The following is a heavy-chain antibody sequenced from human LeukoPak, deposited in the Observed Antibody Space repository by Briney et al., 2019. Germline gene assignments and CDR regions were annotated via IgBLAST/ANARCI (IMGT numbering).Heavy chain of an antibody. CDR2: IWYDGSNK. J-gene: IGHJ3*01. Sequence: GRSLRLSCAASGFTFSSYGMHWVRQAPGKGLEWVAIIWYDGSNKYYADSVKGRVIISRDNSKNTLYLQMNSLRAEDTAVYYCAKGDSDTGTAMDAFDVWGQGTMVTVSS. CDR1: GFTFSSYG. V-gene: IGHV3-33*06. D-gene: IGHD5-18*01. CDR3: AKGDSDTGTAMDAFDV.